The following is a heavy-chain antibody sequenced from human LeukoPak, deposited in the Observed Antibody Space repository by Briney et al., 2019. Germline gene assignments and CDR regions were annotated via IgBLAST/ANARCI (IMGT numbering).Heavy chain of an antibody. V-gene: IGHV3-23*01. D-gene: IGHD1-26*01. CDR1: GFTFSSYA. J-gene: IGHJ4*02. CDR2: ISGSGGST. CDR3: VRGKGAADY. Sequence: GGSLRLSCAASGFTFSSYAMSWVRQAPGKGLEWVSAISGSGGSTYYADSVKGRFTISRDNSKNTLYLQMNNLRAEDTAMYYCVRGKGAADYWGQGTLVTVSS.